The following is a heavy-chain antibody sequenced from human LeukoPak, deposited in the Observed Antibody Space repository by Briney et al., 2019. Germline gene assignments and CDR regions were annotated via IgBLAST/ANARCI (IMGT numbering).Heavy chain of an antibody. V-gene: IGHV4-59*08. CDR2: IYYNGST. Sequence: PSETLSLTCIVSGVSISSYYWTWIWQPPGKGLEWIGYIYYNGSTNYNPSLKSRVTISVDTSKNQLSLKLNSVTAADTAVYYCARQSRGIAAAGLDYWGQGILVTVSS. D-gene: IGHD6-13*01. CDR1: GVSISSYY. J-gene: IGHJ4*02. CDR3: ARQSRGIAAAGLDY.